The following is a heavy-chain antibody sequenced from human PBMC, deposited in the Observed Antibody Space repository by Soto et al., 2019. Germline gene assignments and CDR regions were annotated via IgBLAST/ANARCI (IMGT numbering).Heavy chain of an antibody. D-gene: IGHD1-20*01. CDR1: GGSISSSNW. Sequence: SETLSLTCAVSGGSISSSNWWSWVRQPPGKGLEWIGEIYHSGSTNYNPSLKSRVTISVDTSKNQFSLKLSSVTAADTAVYYCARGRITGTSDKYYYYYMDVWGKGTTVTVSS. CDR3: ARGRITGTSDKYYYYYMDV. CDR2: IYHSGST. V-gene: IGHV4-4*02. J-gene: IGHJ6*03.